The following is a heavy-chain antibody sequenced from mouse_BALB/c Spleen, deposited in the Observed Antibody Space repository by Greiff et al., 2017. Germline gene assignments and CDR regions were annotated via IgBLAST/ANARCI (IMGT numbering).Heavy chain of an antibody. J-gene: IGHJ4*01. CDR1: GFSLTSYG. V-gene: IGHV2-9*02. D-gene: IGHD2-10*02. Sequence: QVQLKESGPGLVAPSQSLSITCTVSGFSLTSYGVHWVRQPPGKGLEWLGVIWAGGSTNYNSALMSRLSISKDNSKSQVFLKMNSLQTDDTAMYYFARDRYGNYFYAMDYWGQGTSVTVSS. CDR2: IWAGGST. CDR3: ARDRYGNYFYAMDY.